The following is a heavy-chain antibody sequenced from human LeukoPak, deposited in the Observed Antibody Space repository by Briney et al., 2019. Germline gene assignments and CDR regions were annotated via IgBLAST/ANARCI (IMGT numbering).Heavy chain of an antibody. V-gene: IGHV1-46*01. D-gene: IGHD2-15*01. CDR3: ARAPSSGAFLGY. CDR2: ISPSGGST. CDR1: GYTFTSYY. Sequence: ASVKVSCKASGYTFTSYYMHWVRQAPGQGLEWMGIISPSGGSTSYAQKFQGRVTMTRDTSTSTVYMELSSLRSEDTAVYYCARAPSSGAFLGYWGQGTLVTVSS. J-gene: IGHJ4*02.